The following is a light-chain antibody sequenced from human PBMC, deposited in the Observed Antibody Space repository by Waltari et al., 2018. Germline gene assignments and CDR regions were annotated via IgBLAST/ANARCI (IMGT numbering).Light chain of an antibody. Sequence: VVVTQSPATLSLSPGERATLSCRASQSISTYLAWYQQKPGQATRLLIYDASSRATGTPARLSGSGSGTDFTLTISSLEPEDFAVYYCQQRTVWSGTFGQGTKVEIK. V-gene: IGKV3-11*01. CDR1: QSISTY. J-gene: IGKJ1*01. CDR3: QQRTVWSGT. CDR2: DAS.